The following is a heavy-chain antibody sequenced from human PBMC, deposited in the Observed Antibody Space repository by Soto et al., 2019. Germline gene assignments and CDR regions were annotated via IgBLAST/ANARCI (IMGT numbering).Heavy chain of an antibody. J-gene: IGHJ6*02. CDR1: GYACTSYA. CDR3: AREITDYGMDV. Sequence: QVQLVQCGAEVKKPGASVKVSCKASGYACTSYAINWVRQATGQGLEWMGWMNPNSGNTAYAQKFQGRVTMTRNASISTAYMELSSLRSEDTAVYYRAREITDYGMDVWGQGTTVTVSS. CDR2: MNPNSGNT. D-gene: IGHD1-20*01. V-gene: IGHV1-8*01.